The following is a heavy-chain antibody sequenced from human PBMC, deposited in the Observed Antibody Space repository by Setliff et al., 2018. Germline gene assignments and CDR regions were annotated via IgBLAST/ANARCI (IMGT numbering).Heavy chain of an antibody. D-gene: IGHD2-15*01. V-gene: IGHV4-59*01. CDR1: GGSISSYS. CDR2: LYYSGNT. J-gene: IGHJ5*02. CDR3: ARVDEEYCSGGTCYDWFDP. Sequence: SETLSLTCNVSGGSISSYSWSWIRQAPGKGLEWIGYLYYSGNTNYNPSLKSRVTISGDTSQNYFSLKLRFVTAADTAVYYCARVDEEYCSGGTCYDWFDPWGPGTLVTVSS.